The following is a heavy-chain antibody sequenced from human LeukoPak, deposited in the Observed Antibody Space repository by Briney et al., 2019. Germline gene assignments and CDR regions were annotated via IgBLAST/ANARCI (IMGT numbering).Heavy chain of an antibody. J-gene: IGHJ4*02. V-gene: IGHV3-33*01. CDR1: GFTFSSYG. CDR2: RWYEGTSK. Sequence: GGSLRLSCTTSGFTFSSYGMHWVRQAPGKGLEWVAVRWYEGTSKYYADSVKGRFTISGDNSRNTLYLQMNSLRAEDTAVYYCARNYPSGATAGIFDWGQGTLVNGSS. CDR3: ARNYPSGATAGIFD. D-gene: IGHD6-13*01.